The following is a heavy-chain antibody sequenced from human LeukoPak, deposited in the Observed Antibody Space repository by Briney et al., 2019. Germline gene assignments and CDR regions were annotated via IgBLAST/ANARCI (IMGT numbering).Heavy chain of an antibody. V-gene: IGHV4-30-2*01. CDR1: GGSISSGGYS. CDR2: IYHSGST. Sequence: SETLSLTCAVSGGSISSGGYSWSWIRQPPGKGLEWIGYIYHSGSTYYNPSLKSRVTISVDTSKNQFSLKLSSVTAADTAVYYCARGLSGIAAAGRGYYFDYWGQGTLVTVSS. CDR3: ARGLSGIAAAGRGYYFDY. J-gene: IGHJ4*02. D-gene: IGHD6-13*01.